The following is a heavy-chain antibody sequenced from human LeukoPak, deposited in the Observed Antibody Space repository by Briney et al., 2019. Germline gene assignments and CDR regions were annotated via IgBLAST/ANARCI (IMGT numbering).Heavy chain of an antibody. CDR2: IRFDGTEK. CDR3: ARDQAGY. J-gene: IGHJ4*02. Sequence: GGSLRLSCAASGFTFSDYGMHWVRQAPGKGLEWVAFIRFDGTEKYYADSVKGRFTVSRDNSQNTLHLQMNSLRIEDTAFYYCARDQAGYWGQGTVVTVSS. CDR1: GFTFSDYG. V-gene: IGHV3-30*02.